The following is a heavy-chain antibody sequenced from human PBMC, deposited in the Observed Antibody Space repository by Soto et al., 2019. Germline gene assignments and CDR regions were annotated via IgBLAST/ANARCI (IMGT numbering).Heavy chain of an antibody. V-gene: IGHV3-23*05. CDR1: GFTLSTYA. Sequence: QLSESGGRLQQPGGSLTLSCAASGFTLSTYAMTWVRQAPGKGLEWVSSMNGAATSTSYADSVKGRFTMSRDNFKNTLDLEVKLLRPDDTAVYYCARGGADHYNFGMDVWGQGTTVIVSS. CDR3: ARGGADHYNFGMDV. J-gene: IGHJ6*02. D-gene: IGHD3-10*01. CDR2: MNGAATST.